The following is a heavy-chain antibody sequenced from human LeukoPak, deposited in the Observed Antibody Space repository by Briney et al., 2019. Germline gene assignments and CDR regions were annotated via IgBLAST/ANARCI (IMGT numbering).Heavy chain of an antibody. V-gene: IGHV1-69*04. J-gene: IGHJ5*02. CDR2: IIPILNIT. CDR3: ARSEQNILLWFGELLPNWFDP. Sequence: ASVKVSCKASGGTFITYAISWVRQAPGQGLEWMGRIIPILNITNYAQKFQGRVTITADKSTSTAYMELSSLRSEDTAVYYCARSEQNILLWFGELLPNWFDPWGQGTLVTVSS. D-gene: IGHD3-10*01. CDR1: GGTFITYA.